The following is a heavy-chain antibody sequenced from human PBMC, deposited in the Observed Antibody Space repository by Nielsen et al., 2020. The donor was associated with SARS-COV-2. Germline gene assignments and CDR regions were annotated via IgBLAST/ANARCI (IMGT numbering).Heavy chain of an antibody. Sequence: GESLKISCAASGFTFSSYEMNWVRQAPGKGLEWISYISRSSNTIYYADPVKGRFTISRDNAKNSLYLQMNSLRAEDTALYYCAKLEETDYWGQGTLVTVSS. CDR3: AKLEETDY. J-gene: IGHJ4*02. CDR2: ISRSSNTI. V-gene: IGHV3-48*03. CDR1: GFTFSSYE.